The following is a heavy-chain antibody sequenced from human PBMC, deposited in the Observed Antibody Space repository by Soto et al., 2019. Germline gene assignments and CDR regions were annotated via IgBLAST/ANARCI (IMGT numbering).Heavy chain of an antibody. Sequence: PRESLKISCKGSGYSFTSYWIGWVRQMPGKGLEWMGIIYPGDSDTRYSPSFQGQVTISADKSISTAYLQWSSLKASDTAMYYCARKYGSGSYYSVKHFDYWGQGTLVTVSS. V-gene: IGHV5-51*01. CDR1: GYSFTSYW. D-gene: IGHD3-10*01. CDR3: ARKYGSGSYYSVKHFDY. J-gene: IGHJ4*02. CDR2: IYPGDSDT.